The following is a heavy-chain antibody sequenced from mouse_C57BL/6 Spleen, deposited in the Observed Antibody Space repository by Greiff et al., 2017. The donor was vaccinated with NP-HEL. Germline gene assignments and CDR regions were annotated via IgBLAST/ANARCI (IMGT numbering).Heavy chain of an antibody. CDR2: ISDGGSYT. CDR3: ARDPYGNYAMDY. V-gene: IGHV5-4*01. Sequence: EVQVVESGGGLVKPGGSLKLSCAASGFTFSSYAMSWVRQTPEKRLEWVATISDGGSYTYYPDNVKGRFTISRDNAKNNLYLQMSHLKSEDTAMYYCARDPYGNYAMDYWGQGTSVTVSS. J-gene: IGHJ4*01. D-gene: IGHD2-1*01. CDR1: GFTFSSYA.